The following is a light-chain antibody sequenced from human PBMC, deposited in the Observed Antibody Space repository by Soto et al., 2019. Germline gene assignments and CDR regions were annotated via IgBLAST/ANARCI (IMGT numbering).Light chain of an antibody. Sequence: QSALTQPASVSGSPGQSITISCTGASSDVGGYNYVSWYQHHPGNAPKLMIYDVSNRPSGVSNRFSDSKSGNTASLIISGLQAEDEAAYYCSSYTRSSTLFGGGTKLTVL. CDR2: DVS. J-gene: IGLJ2*01. CDR3: SSYTRSSTL. V-gene: IGLV2-14*03. CDR1: SSDVGGYNY.